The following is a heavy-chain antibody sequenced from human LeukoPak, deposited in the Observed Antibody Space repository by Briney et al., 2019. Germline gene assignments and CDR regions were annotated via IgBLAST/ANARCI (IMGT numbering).Heavy chain of an antibody. J-gene: IGHJ4*02. D-gene: IGHD3-10*01. CDR1: GFSVSGNY. V-gene: IGHV3-53*01. CDR2: IYSGGST. CDR3: ARDQLRFGELLRFDY. Sequence: GGSLRLSCAASGFSVSGNYMSWVRQAPGKGLEWVADIYSGGSTYYAASVKGRFTIFRDNSKNPLYLKMSRLSAEDTAVYYCARDQLRFGELLRFDYWGQGTLVTVSS.